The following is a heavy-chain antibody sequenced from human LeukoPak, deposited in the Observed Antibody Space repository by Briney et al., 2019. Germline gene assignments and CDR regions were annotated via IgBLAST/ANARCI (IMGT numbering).Heavy chain of an antibody. CDR3: ARVDTRGAFDI. CDR2: ISSSGST. CDR1: GDSISSGDYY. D-gene: IGHD5-18*01. V-gene: IGHV4-61*02. J-gene: IGHJ3*02. Sequence: SQTLSLTCTVSGDSISSGDYYWSWIRQPAGKGLEWIGRISSSGSTNYNPSLKSRVTISVDTSKNQFSLKLSSVTAADTAVYYCARVDTRGAFDIWGQGTMVTVSS.